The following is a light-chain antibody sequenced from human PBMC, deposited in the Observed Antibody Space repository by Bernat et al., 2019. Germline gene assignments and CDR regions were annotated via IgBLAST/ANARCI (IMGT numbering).Light chain of an antibody. Sequence: DIEMTQSPASVSASVGDRVSITCRASQDIGTHLSWYQQQPGKGPRLLIHTVSDLHVGVPSRFSGSGFATDFTLTINNLQTEDFATYYCLQTRSFRHFSFGPGTKVEI. CDR1: QDIGTH. J-gene: IGKJ3*01. V-gene: IGKV1-12*01. CDR3: LQTRSFRHFS. CDR2: TVS.